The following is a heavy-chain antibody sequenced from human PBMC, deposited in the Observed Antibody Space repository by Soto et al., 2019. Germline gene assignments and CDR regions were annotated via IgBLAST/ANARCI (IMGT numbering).Heavy chain of an antibody. V-gene: IGHV1-2*02. CDR3: AKDLTRQLAYWLDP. CDR2: INAHSGGT. J-gene: IGHJ5*02. Sequence: ASLKVSCKASGFSFTGYYIHWLRQAPGQGLEWMGWINAHSGGTEYAQKFQGRVTLTRDTSIATAYLTLTSLTSDDTALYYCAKDLTRQLAYWLDPWGQGTQVTVSS. CDR1: GFSFTGYY. D-gene: IGHD6-6*01.